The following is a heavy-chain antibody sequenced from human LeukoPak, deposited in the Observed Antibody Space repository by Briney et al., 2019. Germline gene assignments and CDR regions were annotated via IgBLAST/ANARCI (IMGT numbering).Heavy chain of an antibody. J-gene: IGHJ4*02. CDR2: ISAYNGNT. CDR3: ARDKDYIWGSSPKFDY. CDR1: GYTFTSYG. D-gene: IGHD3-16*01. Sequence: ASVKVSCKASGYTFTSYGISWVRQAPGQGLEWMGWISAYNGNTNYAHKLQGRVTMTTDTSTSTAYMELRSLRSDDTAVYYCARDKDYIWGSSPKFDYWGQGTLVTVSS. V-gene: IGHV1-18*01.